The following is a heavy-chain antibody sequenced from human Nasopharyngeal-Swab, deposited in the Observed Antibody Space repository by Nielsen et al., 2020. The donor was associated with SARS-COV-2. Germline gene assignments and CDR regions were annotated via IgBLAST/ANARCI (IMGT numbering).Heavy chain of an antibody. J-gene: IGHJ2*01. CDR3: ARGGSGSYYNSPTNWFDL. D-gene: IGHD3-10*01. V-gene: IGHV4-59*13. Sequence: SETLSLTCTVSGDSISSYYWSWIRQPPGKGLEWIGYIYYSGSTNYNPSLKSRVTISVDTSKNQFSLKLSSVTAADTAVYYCARGGSGSYYNSPTNWFDLWGRGTLVTVSS. CDR2: IYYSGST. CDR1: GDSISSYY.